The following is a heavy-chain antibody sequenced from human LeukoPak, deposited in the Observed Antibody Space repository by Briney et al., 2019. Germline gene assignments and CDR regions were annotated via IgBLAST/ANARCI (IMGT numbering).Heavy chain of an antibody. D-gene: IGHD2-2*02. J-gene: IGHJ3*02. V-gene: IGHV4-4*07. Sequence: SETLSLTCTVSGGSISSYYWSWIRQPAGKGLEWIGRIYTSGSTNYNPSLKSRVTMSVDTSKNQFSLKLSSVTAADTAVYYCASLVPAAIPSAAPHDAFDIWGQGTMVTVSS. CDR2: IYTSGST. CDR1: GGSISSYY. CDR3: ASLVPAAIPSAAPHDAFDI.